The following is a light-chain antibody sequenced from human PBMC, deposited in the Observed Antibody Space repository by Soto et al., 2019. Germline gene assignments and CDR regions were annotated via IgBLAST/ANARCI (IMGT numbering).Light chain of an antibody. J-gene: IGLJ3*02. Sequence: SYELTQPPSVSVAPGQTARITCGGDNIGSKSVHWYQQKPGQAPVLVVYADSDRPSGIPERFSGSNSGNTATLTISSVEAGDEADYYCQGWDSGSDHPWVFGGGTKLTVL. CDR2: ADS. CDR1: NIGSKS. CDR3: QGWDSGSDHPWV. V-gene: IGLV3-21*02.